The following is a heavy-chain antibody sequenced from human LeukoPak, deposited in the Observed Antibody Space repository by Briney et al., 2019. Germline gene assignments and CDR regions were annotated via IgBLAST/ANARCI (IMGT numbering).Heavy chain of an antibody. V-gene: IGHV3-21*01. CDR3: ARGVTTTGYDY. J-gene: IGHJ4*02. Sequence: GGSLRLSCAASGFTFSSYSMNWVRQAPGKGLEWVSSISSSSSYIYYADSVKGRFTISRDNSKNTLYLQMNSLRAEDTAVYYCARGVTTTGYDYWGQGTLVTVSS. CDR2: ISSSSSYI. D-gene: IGHD1-1*01. CDR1: GFTFSSYS.